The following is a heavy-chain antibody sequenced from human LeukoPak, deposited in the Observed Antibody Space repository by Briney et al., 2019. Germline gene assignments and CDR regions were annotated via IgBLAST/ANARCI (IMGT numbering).Heavy chain of an antibody. CDR3: TRDLTMVATSYFDC. D-gene: IGHD5-12*01. CDR2: IRSNAYGGTP. CDR1: GFTFGDYA. Sequence: GGSLRLSCTASGFTFGDYAMSWVRQAPGKGLEWVGFIRSNAYGGTPEYAASVKGRFTISRDDSKSIAYLQMNSPKTEDTAVYYCTRDLTMVATSYFDCWGQGTLVTVSS. V-gene: IGHV3-49*04. J-gene: IGHJ4*02.